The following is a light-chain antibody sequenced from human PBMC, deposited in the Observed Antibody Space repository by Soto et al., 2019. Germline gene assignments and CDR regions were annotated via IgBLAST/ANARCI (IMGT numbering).Light chain of an antibody. CDR3: QTCGTGIRV. Sequence: QLVLTQSPSASASLGASVKLTCTLSSGHSSYAIAWHQQQPEKGPRYLMKLNSDGSHSKGDGIPDRFSGSSSGAERYLTISSLHSEDEADYYCQTCGTGIRVFGGGTKLTVL. J-gene: IGLJ3*02. V-gene: IGLV4-69*01. CDR2: LNSDGSH. CDR1: SGHSSYA.